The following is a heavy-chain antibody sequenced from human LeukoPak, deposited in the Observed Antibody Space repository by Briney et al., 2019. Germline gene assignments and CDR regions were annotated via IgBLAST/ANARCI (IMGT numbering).Heavy chain of an antibody. CDR1: GGSFSGYY. CDR3: ARGGYSYNWFDP. D-gene: IGHD5-18*01. CDR2: INHSGST. V-gene: IGHV4-34*01. Sequence: SETLSLTCAVYGGSFSGYYWSWIRQPPGKGLEWIGEINHSGSTNYNPSLKSRVTISVDTSKNQSSLKLSSVTAADTAVYYCARGGYSYNWFDPWGQGTLVTVSS. J-gene: IGHJ5*02.